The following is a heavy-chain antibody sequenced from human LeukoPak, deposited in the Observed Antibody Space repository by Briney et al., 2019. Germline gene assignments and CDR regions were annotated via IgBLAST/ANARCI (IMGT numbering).Heavy chain of an antibody. J-gene: IGHJ4*02. V-gene: IGHV3-30*02. CDR2: IRYDGSNK. Sequence: GGSLRLSCGASGFTFSSYGMHWVRQAPGKGLEWVAFIRYDGSNKYYADSVKGRFTISRDNAKNSLYLQMNSLRAEDTAVYYCARGGFGELLLDYWGQGTLVTVSS. D-gene: IGHD3-10*01. CDR1: GFTFSSYG. CDR3: ARGGFGELLLDY.